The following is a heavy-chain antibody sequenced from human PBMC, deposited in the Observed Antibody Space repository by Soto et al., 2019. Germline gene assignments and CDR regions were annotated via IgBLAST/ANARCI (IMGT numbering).Heavy chain of an antibody. CDR2: ISSNSDTI. Sequence: EVQLVESGGGLVQPGRSLRLSCVASGFTADDYAMHWVRQAPGKGLEWVSGISSNSDTIDYADSVKGRFTISRDNAKNSLFLQMNRLRPEDTALYYCAKDMKRGGMTTIHYFDSWGQGTLVTVSS. J-gene: IGHJ4*02. V-gene: IGHV3-9*02. CDR1: GFTADDYA. CDR3: AKDMKRGGMTTIHYFDS. D-gene: IGHD4-17*01.